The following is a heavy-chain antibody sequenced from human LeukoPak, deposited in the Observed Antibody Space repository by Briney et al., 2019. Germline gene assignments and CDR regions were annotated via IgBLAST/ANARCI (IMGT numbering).Heavy chain of an antibody. CDR2: IPHSGRH. Sequence: SEPLSLTCTVSGYSISSGYYWGWIRQPPGKGLEWIATIPHSGRHNYNPSLKSRATISVYTSKSQFTLKLSSMTAADTAVYYCARLGIGWPFDYWGQGTLVTVSS. D-gene: IGHD6-19*01. CDR3: ARLGIGWPFDY. J-gene: IGHJ4*02. V-gene: IGHV4-38-2*02. CDR1: GYSISSGYY.